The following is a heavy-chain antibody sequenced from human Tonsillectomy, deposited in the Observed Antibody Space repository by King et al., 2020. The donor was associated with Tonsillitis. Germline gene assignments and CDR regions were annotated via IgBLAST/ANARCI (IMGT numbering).Heavy chain of an antibody. Sequence: FTLKESGPTLVKPTQTLTLTCTFSGFSLSTSGVGVGWIRQPPGKALEWLALIYWNDDKRYSPSLKSRLTITKDTSKNQVVLTMTNMDPVDTATYYCVHRPDDAYYDFWSGYYEGGWFDPWGQGTLVTVSS. CDR3: VHRPDDAYYDFWSGYYEGGWFDP. D-gene: IGHD3-3*01. CDR2: IYWNDDK. V-gene: IGHV2-5*01. CDR1: GFSLSTSGVG. J-gene: IGHJ5*02.